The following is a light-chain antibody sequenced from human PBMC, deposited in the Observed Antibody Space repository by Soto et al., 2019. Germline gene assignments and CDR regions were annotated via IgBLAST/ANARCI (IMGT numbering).Light chain of an antibody. V-gene: IGLV1-47*01. Sequence: QSVLTQPPSASGTPGQGVTTSCSGSTSNIGSNYVYWYQQLPGTAPKLLIYRNNQRPSGVPERISGSKSGTSASLAISGLRSEDEAVYYCASWDDRLGAVIFGGGTKVTVL. CDR2: RNN. CDR3: ASWDDRLGAVI. J-gene: IGLJ2*01. CDR1: TSNIGSNY.